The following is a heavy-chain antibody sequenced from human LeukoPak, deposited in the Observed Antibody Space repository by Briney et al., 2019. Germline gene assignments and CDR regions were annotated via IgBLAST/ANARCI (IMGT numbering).Heavy chain of an antibody. J-gene: IGHJ4*02. Sequence: GGSLRLSCAASGFTFSDHYMDWVRQAPGKGLEWVANLKQDGSVEYSAVSVKGRFTISRDNAKESVYLQMISLRAEDTAVYYCARIGYSSSSFDFWGQGTLVTVSS. CDR1: GFTFSDHY. CDR3: ARIGYSSSSFDF. D-gene: IGHD6-6*01. CDR2: LKQDGSVE. V-gene: IGHV3-7*03.